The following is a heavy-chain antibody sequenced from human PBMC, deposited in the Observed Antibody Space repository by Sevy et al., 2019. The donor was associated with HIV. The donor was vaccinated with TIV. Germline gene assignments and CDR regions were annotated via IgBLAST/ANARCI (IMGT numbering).Heavy chain of an antibody. CDR2: IYYSGST. D-gene: IGHD1-20*01. V-gene: IGHV4-59*01. Sequence: SETLSLTCSVSGGSMNIYYWSWIRQPPGKGLEWIGFIYYSGSTNYNPSLKSRVTISVDTSKNRFSLKLSSVTAADTAVYYCARVGFNWNDVDYWGQGTLVTVSS. CDR3: ARVGFNWNDVDY. CDR1: GGSMNIYY. J-gene: IGHJ4*02.